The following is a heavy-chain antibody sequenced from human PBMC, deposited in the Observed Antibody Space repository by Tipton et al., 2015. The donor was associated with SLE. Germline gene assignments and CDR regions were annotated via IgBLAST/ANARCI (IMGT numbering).Heavy chain of an antibody. CDR3: ARDMSTVPAAPIDY. CDR1: GFTFSNYG. J-gene: IGHJ4*02. D-gene: IGHD2-2*01. CDR2: IWDDGSQK. V-gene: IGHV3-33*01. Sequence: SLRLSCAASGFTFSNYGMHWVRQAPGKGLEWVAVIWDDGSQKYHADSVKGRFAISRDNSKNTLYLQMNSLRAEDTAFYCCARDMSTVPAAPIDYWGQGTLVTVSS.